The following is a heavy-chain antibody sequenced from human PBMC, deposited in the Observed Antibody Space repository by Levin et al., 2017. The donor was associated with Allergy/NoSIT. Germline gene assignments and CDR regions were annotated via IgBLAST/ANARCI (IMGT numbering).Heavy chain of an antibody. Sequence: PGGSLRLSCAASGFTFSSYGMHWVRQAPGKGLEWVAVIWYDGSNKYYADSVKGRFTISRDNSKNTLYLQMNSLRAEDTAVYYCATEVGTGSFDYWGQGTLVTVSS. CDR2: IWYDGSNK. V-gene: IGHV3-33*01. CDR1: GFTFSSYG. D-gene: IGHD2-21*02. CDR3: ATEVGTGSFDY. J-gene: IGHJ4*02.